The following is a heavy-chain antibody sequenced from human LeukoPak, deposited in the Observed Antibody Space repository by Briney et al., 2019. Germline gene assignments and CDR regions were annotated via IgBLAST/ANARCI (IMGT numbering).Heavy chain of an antibody. CDR1: GITFSHAW. Sequence: GGSLRLSCAASGITFSHAWMSWVRQAPGKGLEWVSVIYSGGYTYYADSVKGRFTISRDNSKNTVYLQMNSLRAEDTAVYYCARGGYYYSSGSYYNRSYWYFDLWGRGTLVTVSS. V-gene: IGHV3-53*01. CDR2: IYSGGYT. D-gene: IGHD3-10*01. CDR3: ARGGYYYSSGSYYNRSYWYFDL. J-gene: IGHJ2*01.